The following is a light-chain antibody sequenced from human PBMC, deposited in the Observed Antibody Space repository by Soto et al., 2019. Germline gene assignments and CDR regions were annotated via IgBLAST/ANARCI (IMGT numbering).Light chain of an antibody. CDR3: QQYNDWPRT. CDR1: QSVSSY. J-gene: IGKJ1*01. V-gene: IGKV3-11*01. Sequence: EIVLTQSPATLSLSPGERATLSCRASQSVSSYLAWYQQKPGQAPRLLIYDASNRATGIPARFSGSGSGTEFTLTISSLQSEDFALYFCQQYNDWPRTFGQGTKV. CDR2: DAS.